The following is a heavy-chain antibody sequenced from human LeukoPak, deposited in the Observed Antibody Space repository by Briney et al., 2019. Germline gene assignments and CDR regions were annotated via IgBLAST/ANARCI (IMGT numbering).Heavy chain of an antibody. CDR2: ISAYNSNT. J-gene: IGHJ6*03. CDR1: GYTFTSYG. CDR3: ARPRVQQLAQPGQYYYYYKDV. D-gene: IGHD6-13*01. V-gene: IGHV1-18*01. Sequence: GASVKVSCKASGYTFTSYGINWVRQAPGQGLEWMGWISAYNSNTHYAQKLQGRVTITADKSTSTAYMELSSLRSQDTAVYYCARPRVQQLAQPGQYYYYYKDVWGKGTTVTVSS.